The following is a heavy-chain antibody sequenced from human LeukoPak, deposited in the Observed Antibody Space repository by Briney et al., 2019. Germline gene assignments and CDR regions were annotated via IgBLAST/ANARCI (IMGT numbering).Heavy chain of an antibody. J-gene: IGHJ3*02. V-gene: IGHV3-30*02. D-gene: IGHD6-13*01. CDR2: IRYDGSNK. CDR1: GFTFSSYG. CDR3: AREDSSIWDAFDI. Sequence: GGSLRLSCAASGFTFSSYGMHWVRQAPGKGLEWVAFIRYDGSNKYYADSVKGRFTISRDNSKNTLYLQMNSLRAEDTAVYYCAREDSSIWDAFDIWGQGTMVTVSS.